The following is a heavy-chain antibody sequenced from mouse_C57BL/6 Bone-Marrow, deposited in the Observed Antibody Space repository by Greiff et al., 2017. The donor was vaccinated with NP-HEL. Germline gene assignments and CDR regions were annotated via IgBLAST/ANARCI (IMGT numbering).Heavy chain of an antibody. D-gene: IGHD4-1*02. CDR2: IHPNSGST. CDR1: GYTFTSYW. V-gene: IGHV1-64*01. CDR3: ARCRGNWVHGYFEV. Sequence: QVQLQQPGAELVKPGASVKLSCKASGYTFTSYWMHWVKQRPGQGLEWIGMIHPNSGSTNYNEKFKSKATLTVDKSSSTAYMQLSSLTSEESAVYYCARCRGNWVHGYFEVWGTGTTVTVSA. J-gene: IGHJ1*03.